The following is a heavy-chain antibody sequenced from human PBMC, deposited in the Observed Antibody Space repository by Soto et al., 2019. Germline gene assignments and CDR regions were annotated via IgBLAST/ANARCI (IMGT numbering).Heavy chain of an antibody. Sequence: SETLSLTCAVYARSFSGYYWSWIRQPPGKGLEWIGEIKHSGSTNYNPSLKSRVTISVDTSKNQFFQKLGSVNAADPAVYYCARLTLAHDSSGYHIFEYWGLGTLVTVS. CDR3: ARLTLAHDSSGYHIFEY. J-gene: IGHJ4*02. CDR1: ARSFSGYY. V-gene: IGHV4-34*01. D-gene: IGHD3-22*01. CDR2: IKHSGST.